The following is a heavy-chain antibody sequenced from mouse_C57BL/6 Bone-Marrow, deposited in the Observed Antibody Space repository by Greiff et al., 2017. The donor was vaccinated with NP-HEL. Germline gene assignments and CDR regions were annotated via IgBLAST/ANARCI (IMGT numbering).Heavy chain of an antibody. CDR2: IYPGDGDT. Sequence: QVQLKQSGPELVKPGASVKISCKASGYAFSSSWMNWVKQRPGKGLEWIGRIYPGDGDTNYNGRFKGKATLTADKSSSTAYMQLSSLTSEDSAVYFWARGGDYGSSYDYWGQGTTLTVSS. CDR3: ARGGDYGSSYDY. J-gene: IGHJ2*01. CDR1: GYAFSSSW. V-gene: IGHV1-82*01. D-gene: IGHD1-1*01.